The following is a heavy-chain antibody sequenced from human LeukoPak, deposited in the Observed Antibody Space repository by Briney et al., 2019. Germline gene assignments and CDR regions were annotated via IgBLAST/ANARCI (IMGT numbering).Heavy chain of an antibody. CDR3: ARWRYSSGNWFDP. D-gene: IGHD6-19*01. CDR1: GGTFSSYA. J-gene: IGHJ5*02. Sequence: SGKVSCKASGGTFSSYAISWVRQAPGQGLEWMGGIIPIFGTANYAQKFQGRVTITTDESTSTAYMELSGLRSEDTAVYYCARWRYSSGNWFDPWGQGTLVTVSS. CDR2: IIPIFGTA. V-gene: IGHV1-69*05.